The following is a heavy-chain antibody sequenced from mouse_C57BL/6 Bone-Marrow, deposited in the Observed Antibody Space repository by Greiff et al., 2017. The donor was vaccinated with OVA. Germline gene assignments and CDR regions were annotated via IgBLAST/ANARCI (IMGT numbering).Heavy chain of an antibody. CDR1: GFNIKDDY. CDR2: IDPENGDT. D-gene: IGHD2-5*01. CDR3: TIYPSYSNYPAWFAY. Sequence: VQLQQSGAELVRPGASVKLSCTASGFNIKDDYMHWVKQRPEQGLEWIGWIDPENGDTEYASKFQGKATITADTYSNTAYLQLSSLTSEDTAVYYCTIYPSYSNYPAWFAYWGQGTLVTVSA. J-gene: IGHJ3*01. V-gene: IGHV14-4*01.